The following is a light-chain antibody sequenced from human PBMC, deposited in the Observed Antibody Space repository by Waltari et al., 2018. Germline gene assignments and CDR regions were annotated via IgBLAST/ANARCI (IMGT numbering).Light chain of an antibody. Sequence: FMLTQPHSVSESPGQTVPIPCTRSSGSIASNYVPWYQQRPGSAPNTVINENNQSPSGVSDRFSGSIDSSSNSAPLTISGLKAEDEADYYCQSYYGTDWVFGGGTKLTVL. J-gene: IGLJ3*02. CDR2: ENN. CDR1: SGSIASNY. V-gene: IGLV6-57*04. CDR3: QSYYGTDWV.